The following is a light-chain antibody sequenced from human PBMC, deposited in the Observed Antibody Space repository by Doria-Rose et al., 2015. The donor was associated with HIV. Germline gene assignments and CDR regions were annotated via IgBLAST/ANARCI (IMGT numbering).Light chain of an antibody. CDR3: QQYYDTPS. CDR1: QSLLYTSKNY. J-gene: IGKJ3*01. V-gene: IGKV4-1*01. Sequence: TQSPESLGMSLGERATFNCKSNQSLLYTSKNYLAWYQQKPGQPPKLLIYWASTRQSGVTARFSGSGSGTDVTLTISSLEAEDVAVYYCQQYYDTPSFGPGTTVDIK. CDR2: WAS.